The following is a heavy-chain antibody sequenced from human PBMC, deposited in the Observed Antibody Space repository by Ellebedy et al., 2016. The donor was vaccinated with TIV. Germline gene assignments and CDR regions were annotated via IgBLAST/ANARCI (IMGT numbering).Heavy chain of an antibody. J-gene: IGHJ2*01. Sequence: ASVKVSCKASGYTFTSYYMHWVRQAPGQGLDWMGIINPSGGSTSNAQKIQGRVTMTRDTSTSTVYMELTSLRSEDTAVYYCARGGSGTDWYFDLWGRGTLVTVSS. CDR3: ARGGSGTDWYFDL. CDR2: INPSGGST. V-gene: IGHV1-46*01. CDR1: GYTFTSYY. D-gene: IGHD6-13*01.